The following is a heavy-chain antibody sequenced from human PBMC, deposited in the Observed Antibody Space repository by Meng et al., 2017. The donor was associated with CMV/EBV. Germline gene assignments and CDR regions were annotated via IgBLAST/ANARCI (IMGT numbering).Heavy chain of an antibody. V-gene: IGHV3-23*01. CDR3: ARSLTGTGYFFDY. Sequence: GESLKISCATSGFTFNIYAITWVRQAPGKGLEWVSSIGGNSGSTYYADSVKGRFTISRDNSKNTLYLQMNSLRAEDTAVYYCARSLTGTGYFFDYWGQGTLVTVSS. D-gene: IGHD1/OR15-1a*01. CDR1: GFTFNIYA. CDR2: IGGNSGST. J-gene: IGHJ4*02.